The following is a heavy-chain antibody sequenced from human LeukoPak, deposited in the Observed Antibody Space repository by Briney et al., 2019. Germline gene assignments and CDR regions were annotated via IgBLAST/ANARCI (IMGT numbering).Heavy chain of an antibody. D-gene: IGHD3-10*01. CDR3: ASSRFGELHY. CDR2: INHSGST. CDR1: GGSFSGYY. J-gene: IGHJ4*02. V-gene: IGHV4-34*01. Sequence: SDTLSLTCAVYGGSFSGYYWSWIRQPLGKGLEWIGEINHSGSTNYNPSLKSRVTISVDTSKNQFSLKLSSVTAADTAVYYCASSRFGELHYWGQGTLVTVSS.